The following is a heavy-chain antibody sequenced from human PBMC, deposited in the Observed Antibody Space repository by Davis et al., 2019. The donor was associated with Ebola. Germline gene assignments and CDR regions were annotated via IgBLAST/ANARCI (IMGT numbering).Heavy chain of an antibody. J-gene: IGHJ4*02. Sequence: GGSLRLSCAPSGVTFSSDYSMSWVRQAPGRGLEWISYISGSSRTIYYADSVKGRFTISRDNAKKSLYLQMNSLRDEDTAVYYCARDVTVQGVIDYWGQGTLVLVSS. V-gene: IGHV3-48*02. D-gene: IGHD3-10*01. CDR1: GVTFSSDYS. CDR2: ISGSSRTI. CDR3: ARDVTVQGVIDY.